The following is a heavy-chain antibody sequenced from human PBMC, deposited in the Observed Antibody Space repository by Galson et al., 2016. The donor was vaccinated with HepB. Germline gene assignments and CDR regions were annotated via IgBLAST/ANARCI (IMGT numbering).Heavy chain of an antibody. CDR3: AKDLGDRFITVCHYMDV. CDR1: GFTFSTYA. V-gene: IGHV3-23*01. J-gene: IGHJ6*03. D-gene: IGHD1-20*01. CDR2: ISGNAGSI. Sequence: SLRLSCAASGFTFSTYAMSWVRQAPGKGLEWVSSISGNAGSIYHANSVKGRFTISRDNSKNTLYLQMNSLTADDTAVYYCAKDLGDRFITVCHYMDVWGKGTTVTVSS.